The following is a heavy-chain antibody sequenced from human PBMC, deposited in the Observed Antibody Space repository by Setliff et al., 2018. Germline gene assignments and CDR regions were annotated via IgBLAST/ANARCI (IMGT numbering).Heavy chain of an antibody. CDR1: GFMFSSTD. J-gene: IGHJ5*02. CDR3: ATVETSGASLDS. Sequence: GESLKISCVGSGFMFSSTDMSWVRQAPGKGLEWVSHISPTSYNKYYADSVTGRFTISRDNVKNVVYLDMDRLRAEDTAVYYCATVETSGASLDSWGQGTLVTVSS. D-gene: IGHD3-3*01. CDR2: ISPTSYNK. V-gene: IGHV3-48*01.